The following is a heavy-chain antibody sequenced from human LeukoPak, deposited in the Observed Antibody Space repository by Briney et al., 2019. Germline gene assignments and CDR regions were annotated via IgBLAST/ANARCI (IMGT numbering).Heavy chain of an antibody. CDR1: GFTVSSNY. CDR2: TYTGGST. V-gene: IGHV3-53*01. D-gene: IGHD2-2*01. J-gene: IGHJ4*02. CDR3: AREGSIHQDLDY. Sequence: GWSLRLSCAAAGFTVSSNYMTWVRQAPGKGLEWVSVTYTGGSTYYADSVKGRFTISRDNSKNTLYLQMNSLRAEDTGVYYCAREGSIHQDLDYWGQGTLVTVSS.